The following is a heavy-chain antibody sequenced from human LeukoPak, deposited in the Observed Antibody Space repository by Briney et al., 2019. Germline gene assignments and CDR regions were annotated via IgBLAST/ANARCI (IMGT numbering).Heavy chain of an antibody. CDR1: GFTFSSYG. CDR3: ARVTYYGGNWNFDY. D-gene: IGHD4-23*01. J-gene: IGHJ4*02. Sequence: GGSLRLSCAASGFTFSSYGMSWVRQAPGKGLEWVANIKQDGSEKYYVDSVKGRFTISRDNAKNSLYLQMNSLRAEDTAVYYCARVTYYGGNWNFDYWGQGTLVTVSS. CDR2: IKQDGSEK. V-gene: IGHV3-7*01.